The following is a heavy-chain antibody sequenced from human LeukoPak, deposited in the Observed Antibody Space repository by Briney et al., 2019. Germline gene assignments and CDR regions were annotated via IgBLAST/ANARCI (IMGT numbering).Heavy chain of an antibody. Sequence: GASVKVSCKASGGTFSSYTISWVRQAPGQGLEWMGRIIPILGIANYAQKFQGRVTITADKSTSTAYMELSSLRSEDTAVYYCARGYYYDSSGVDYWGQGTLVTVS. D-gene: IGHD3-22*01. CDR3: ARGYYYDSSGVDY. J-gene: IGHJ4*02. CDR2: IIPILGIA. V-gene: IGHV1-69*02. CDR1: GGTFSSYT.